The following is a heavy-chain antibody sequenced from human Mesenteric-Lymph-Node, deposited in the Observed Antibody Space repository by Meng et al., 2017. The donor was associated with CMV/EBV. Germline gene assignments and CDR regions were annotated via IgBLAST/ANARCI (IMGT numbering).Heavy chain of an antibody. Sequence: ASVKVSCKASGYTFTSYYVNWVRQAPGQGLEWMGIINPSAGNTYYAQMFQGRVTMTRDTSTSTVYMELSSLRSEDTAVYYCARRRSGDYDHWGQGTLVTVSS. CDR2: INPSAGNT. J-gene: IGHJ5*02. CDR1: GYTFTSYY. V-gene: IGHV1-46*01. D-gene: IGHD4-17*01. CDR3: ARRRSGDYDH.